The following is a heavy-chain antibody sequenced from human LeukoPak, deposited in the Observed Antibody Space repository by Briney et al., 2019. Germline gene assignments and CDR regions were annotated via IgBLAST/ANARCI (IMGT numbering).Heavy chain of an antibody. CDR3: AGVVEDDILTGYRPDIVLDY. Sequence: PSETLSLTCTVSGGSLSSSSYYWGWIRQPPGKGLEWIGSIYYSGSTYYNPSLKSRVTISVDTSKNQFSLKLSSVTAADTAVYYCAGVVEDDILTGYRPDIVLDYWGQGTLVTVSS. V-gene: IGHV4-39*07. CDR2: IYYSGST. D-gene: IGHD3-9*01. CDR1: GGSLSSSSYY. J-gene: IGHJ4*02.